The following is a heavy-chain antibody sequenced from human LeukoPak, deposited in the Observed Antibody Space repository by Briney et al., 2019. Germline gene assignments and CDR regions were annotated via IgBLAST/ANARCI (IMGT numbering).Heavy chain of an antibody. CDR3: ARAASGSYFRYYDY. D-gene: IGHD1-26*01. J-gene: IGHJ4*02. CDR2: INHSGST. V-gene: IGHV4-34*01. Sequence: PSETLSLTCAVYGGSFSGYYWSWIRQPPGKGLEWIGEINHSGSTNYNPSLTSRVTISVDTSKNQFSLKLSSVTAADTAVYYCARAASGSYFRYYDYWGQGTLVTVSS. CDR1: GGSFSGYY.